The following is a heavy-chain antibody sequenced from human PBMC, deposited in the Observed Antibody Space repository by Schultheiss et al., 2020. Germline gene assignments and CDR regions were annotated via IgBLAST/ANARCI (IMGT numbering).Heavy chain of an antibody. Sequence: SQTLSLTCTVSGGSISSGGYYWSWIRQPAGKGLEWIGEINHSGSTNYNPSLKSRVTISVDTSKNQFSLKLSSVTAADTAVYYCARDWSFGIAAAAAWYYYGMDVWGQGTTVTVSS. D-gene: IGHD6-13*01. CDR1: GGSISSGGYY. J-gene: IGHJ6*02. CDR3: ARDWSFGIAAAAAWYYYGMDV. V-gene: IGHV4-61*09. CDR2: INHSGST.